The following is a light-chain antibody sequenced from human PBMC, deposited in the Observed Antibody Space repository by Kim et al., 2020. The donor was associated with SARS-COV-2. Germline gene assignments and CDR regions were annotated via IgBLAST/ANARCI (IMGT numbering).Light chain of an antibody. V-gene: IGLV7-43*01. CDR3: LLYYRGVWV. CDR1: AGAVTSGDY. J-gene: IGLJ3*02. CDR2: NTN. Sequence: GGTVTLTCASSAGAVTSGDYSIWFQQKPGQAPRALIHNTNNKHSGTPARFSGSLLGGKAALTLSAVQPEDEADYYCLLYYRGVWVFGGGTKLTVL.